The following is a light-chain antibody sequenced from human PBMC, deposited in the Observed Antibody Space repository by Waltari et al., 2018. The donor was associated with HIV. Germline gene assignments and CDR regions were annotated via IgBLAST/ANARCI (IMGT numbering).Light chain of an antibody. V-gene: IGKV1-27*01. CDR1: QGISNY. CDR2: VAS. Sequence: DIQMTQSQSSLSASVGDRVTITCRASQGISNYLAWYQQKPGKVPKLLIYVASTLQSGVPSRFSGSGSGTDFTLTISSLQPEDVATYYCQKYNSAPLITFGPGTKVDIK. J-gene: IGKJ3*01. CDR3: QKYNSAPLIT.